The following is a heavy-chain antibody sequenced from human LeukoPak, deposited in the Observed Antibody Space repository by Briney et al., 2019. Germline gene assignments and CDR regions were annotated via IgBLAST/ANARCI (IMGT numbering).Heavy chain of an antibody. CDR2: ISYDGSNK. CDR1: GFTFSSYA. V-gene: IGHV3-30*04. CDR3: ARDLRVRIAAMIKNSYYYGMDV. J-gene: IGHJ6*02. Sequence: GRSLRPSCAASGFTFSSYAMHWVRQAPGKGLEWVAVISYDGSNKYYADSVKGRFTISRDNSKNTLYLQMNSLRAEDTAVYYCARDLRVRIAAMIKNSYYYGMDVGGQGTTVIVSS. D-gene: IGHD6-13*01.